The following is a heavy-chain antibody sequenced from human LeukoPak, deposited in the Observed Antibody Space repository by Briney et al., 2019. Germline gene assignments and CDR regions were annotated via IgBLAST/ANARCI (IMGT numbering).Heavy chain of an antibody. CDR2: IYYSGST. Sequence: SGTLSLTCAVSGGSISSSIWWSWVRQHPGKGLEWIGYIYYSGSTYYNPSLKSRVTISVDTSKNQFSLKLSSVTAADTAVYYCARGCSGGSCPYYYYYGMDVWGQGTTVTVSS. CDR1: GGSISSSIW. V-gene: IGHV4-31*11. D-gene: IGHD2-15*01. CDR3: ARGCSGGSCPYYYYYGMDV. J-gene: IGHJ6*02.